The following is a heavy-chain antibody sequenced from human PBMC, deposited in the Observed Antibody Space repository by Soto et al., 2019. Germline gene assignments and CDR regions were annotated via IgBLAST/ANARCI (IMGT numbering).Heavy chain of an antibody. CDR3: ARGLVEMASPLDY. CDR2: IIPIFGTA. CDR1: GRTFSSSA. D-gene: IGHD2-2*01. J-gene: IGHJ4*02. Sequence: SEKVSCKASGRTFSSSAISWVRQAPGQGLEWMGGIIPIFGTANYAQKFQGRVTITADESTSTAYMELSSLRSEDTAVYYCARGLVEMASPLDYWGQGTLVTVSS. V-gene: IGHV1-69*13.